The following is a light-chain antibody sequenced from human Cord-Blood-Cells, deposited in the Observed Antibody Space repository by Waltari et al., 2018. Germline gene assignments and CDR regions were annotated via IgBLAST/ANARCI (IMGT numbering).Light chain of an antibody. V-gene: IGLV2-23*01. Sequence: QSALTQPASVSGSPGQSITISCTGTSSDVGSYNLVSWYQQHPGKAPKLMIYEGSKRPSGVFNRFSRATSGNTASLTISGLQAEDQADDYCCSYAGSSTRGFGGGTKLTAL. CDR3: CSYAGSSTRG. CDR2: EGS. J-gene: IGLJ3*02. CDR1: SSDVGSYNL.